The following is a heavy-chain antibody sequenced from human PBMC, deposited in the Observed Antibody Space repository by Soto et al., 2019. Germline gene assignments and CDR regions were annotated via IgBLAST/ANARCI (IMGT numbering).Heavy chain of an antibody. D-gene: IGHD2-15*01. CDR3: AKGRTGCGGGSCYSGLGVFVI. J-gene: IGHJ3*02. Sequence: PGGSLRLSCAASGFTFSSYAMSWVRQAPGKGLEWVSAISGSGGSTYYADSVKGRFTISRDNSKNTLYLQMNSLRAEDTAVYYCAKGRTGCGGGSCYSGLGVFVIGGQGKMAPV. CDR1: GFTFSSYA. CDR2: ISGSGGST. V-gene: IGHV3-23*01.